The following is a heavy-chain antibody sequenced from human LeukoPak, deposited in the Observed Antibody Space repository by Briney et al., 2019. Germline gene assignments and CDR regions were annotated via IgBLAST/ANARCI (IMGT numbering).Heavy chain of an antibody. V-gene: IGHV1-69*05. CDR2: ITPIDRST. CDR3: GSGSRDLLFEYFYFMDV. Sequence: ASVKVSCEASGGTFSRSSVIWVRQAPGQGLEWMGGITPIDRSTSYAHKLEGRVTISTDEAMNTAYMEMTGLTFEDTAVYYCGSGSRDLLFEYFYFMDVWGPGTTVIVSS. D-gene: IGHD6-25*01. CDR1: GGTFSRSS. J-gene: IGHJ6*03.